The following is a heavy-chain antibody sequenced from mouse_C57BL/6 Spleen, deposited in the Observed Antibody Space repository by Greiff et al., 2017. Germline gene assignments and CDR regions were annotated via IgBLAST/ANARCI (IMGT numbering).Heavy chain of an antibody. CDR1: GYTFTSYW. D-gene: IGHD2-1*01. J-gene: IGHJ2*01. CDR2: IYPSDSET. Sequence: VQLQQPGAELVRPGSSVKLSCKASGYTFTSYWMDWVKQRPGQGLEWIGNIYPSDSETHYNQKFKDKATLTVDKSSSTAYMQLSSLTSEDSAVYYCARKGNYRFDYWGQGTTLTVSS. V-gene: IGHV1-61*01. CDR3: ARKGNYRFDY.